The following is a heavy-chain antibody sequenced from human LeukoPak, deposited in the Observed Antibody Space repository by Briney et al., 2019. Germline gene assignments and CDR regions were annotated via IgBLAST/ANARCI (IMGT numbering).Heavy chain of an antibody. CDR2: INHSGST. V-gene: IGHV4-34*01. D-gene: IGHD3-16*02. Sequence: KASETLSLTCTVSGGSVSSNGYFWSWIRQPPGKGLEWIGEINHSGSTNYNPSLKSRVTISVDTSKNQFSLKLSSVTAADTAVYYCASQRVWGSYRLYFDYWGQGTLVTVSS. CDR1: GGSVSSNGYF. J-gene: IGHJ4*02. CDR3: ASQRVWGSYRLYFDY.